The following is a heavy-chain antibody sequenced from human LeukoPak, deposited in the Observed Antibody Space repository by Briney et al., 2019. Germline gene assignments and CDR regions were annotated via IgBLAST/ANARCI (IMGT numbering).Heavy chain of an antibody. CDR2: IQQDGSEK. V-gene: IGHV3-7*01. CDR1: GFTFSNYW. D-gene: IGHD3-10*02. J-gene: IGHJ6*04. Sequence: TGGSLRLSCVVSGFTFSNYWMTWVRQAPGKGLEWVANIQQDGSEKYYVDSVKGRFTIFRDNAKNSVYLQMNSLRAEDTAVYYCAELGITMIGGVWGKGTTVTISS. CDR3: AELGITMIGGV.